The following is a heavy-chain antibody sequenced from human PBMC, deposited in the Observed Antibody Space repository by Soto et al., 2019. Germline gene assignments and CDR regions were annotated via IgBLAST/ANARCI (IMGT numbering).Heavy chain of an antibody. J-gene: IGHJ6*01. V-gene: IGHV3-33*01. Sequence: QVQLVQSGGGVVQPGGPWSLSVPASGFTFSSYGMHWVRRAPGKGLEGVAVIWYDGRKIYYADSVKGRFTISRDNSKSTLYLQMNSLRAEDTAVYYCARPLEQHQLGFGMDVWGQGSPVTVSS. CDR2: IWYDGRKI. CDR3: ARPLEQHQLGFGMDV. D-gene: IGHD6-13*01. CDR1: GFTFSSYG.